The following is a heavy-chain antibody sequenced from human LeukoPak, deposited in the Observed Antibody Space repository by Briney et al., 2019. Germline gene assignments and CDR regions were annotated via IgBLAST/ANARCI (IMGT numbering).Heavy chain of an antibody. CDR1: GGTFSSYA. Sequence: SVKVSCKASGGTFSSYAISWVRQAPGQGLEWMGGIIPIFGTANYAQKFQGRVTITADESTSTAYMELSSLRSEDTAVYYCARSTVGAVAPFEYWGQGTLVTVSS. D-gene: IGHD2-8*02. CDR3: ARSTVGAVAPFEY. V-gene: IGHV1-69*13. J-gene: IGHJ4*02. CDR2: IIPIFGTA.